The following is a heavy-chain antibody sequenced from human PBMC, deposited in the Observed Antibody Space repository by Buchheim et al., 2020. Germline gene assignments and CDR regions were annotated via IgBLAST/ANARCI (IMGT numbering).Heavy chain of an antibody. D-gene: IGHD6-19*01. J-gene: IGHJ4*01. CDR2: ISGSGVYT. V-gene: IGHV3-23*01. Sequence: EVQLLESGGGLVQPGGSLRLSCAVSGFTFSSYAMSWVRQAPGKGLERVSGISGSGVYTYYVVSVEGRFTISRDNSQNTLYLQMNSLRAEDTAVYYCAKVSSGSSMSPVDYWGHGTL. CDR1: GFTFSSYA. CDR3: AKVSSGSSMSPVDY.